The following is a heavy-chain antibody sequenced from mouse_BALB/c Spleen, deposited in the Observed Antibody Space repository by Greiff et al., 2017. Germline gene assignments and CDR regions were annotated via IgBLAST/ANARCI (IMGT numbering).Heavy chain of an antibody. V-gene: IGHV5-6*03. CDR2: ISDGGSYT. D-gene: IGHD2-1*01. CDR1: GFTFSSYA. J-gene: IGHJ3*01. CDR3: ARDKNGNYGWFAY. Sequence: EVKVVESGGGLVKPGGSLKLSCAASGFTFSSYAMSWVRQTPEKRLEWVASISDGGSYTYYPDSVKGRFTISRDNAKNNLYLQMSSLKSEDTAMYYCARDKNGNYGWFAYWGQGTLVTVSA.